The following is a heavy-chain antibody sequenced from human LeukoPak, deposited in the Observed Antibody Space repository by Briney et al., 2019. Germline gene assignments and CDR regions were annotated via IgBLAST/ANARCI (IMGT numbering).Heavy chain of an antibody. D-gene: IGHD6-19*01. J-gene: IGHJ4*02. CDR2: ISAYNGNT. V-gene: IGHV1-18*01. CDR1: GYTFTSYG. Sequence: GASVKVSCKASGYTFTSYGISWVRQAPGQGLEWMGWISAYNGNTNYAQKLQGRGTMTTDTSTSTAYMELRSLRSDDTAVYYCARVGYSSGWYSGKDYWGQGTLVTVSS. CDR3: ARVGYSSGWYSGKDY.